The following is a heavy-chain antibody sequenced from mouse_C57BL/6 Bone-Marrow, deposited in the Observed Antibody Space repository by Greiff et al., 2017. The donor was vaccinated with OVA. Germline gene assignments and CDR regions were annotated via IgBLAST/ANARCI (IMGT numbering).Heavy chain of an antibody. Sequence: VKLMESGPELVKPGASVKISCKASGYAFSSSWMNWVKQRPGKGLEWIGRIYPGDGDTKYNGKFKGKATLTADKSSSTAYMQLSSLTSEDSAVYFCAREDDYDWYFDVWGTGTTVTVSS. CDR1: GYAFSSSW. V-gene: IGHV1-82*01. CDR2: IYPGDGDT. CDR3: AREDDYDWYFDV. J-gene: IGHJ1*03. D-gene: IGHD2-4*01.